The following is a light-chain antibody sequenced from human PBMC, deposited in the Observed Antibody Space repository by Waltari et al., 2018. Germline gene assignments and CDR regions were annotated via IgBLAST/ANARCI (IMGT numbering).Light chain of an antibody. CDR1: QSIRTY. CDR2: AAS. V-gene: IGKV1-39*01. Sequence: DIQMTQSPSSLSAPLGDRVTTTCRASQSIRTYLNWFHHKPVQAPKLLIYAASSLQSGVPSRFRGSGSGTDFTLTITSLQPEDFATYYCHQTFSHPRPSFGQGTKVDI. J-gene: IGKJ2*01. CDR3: HQTFSHPRPS.